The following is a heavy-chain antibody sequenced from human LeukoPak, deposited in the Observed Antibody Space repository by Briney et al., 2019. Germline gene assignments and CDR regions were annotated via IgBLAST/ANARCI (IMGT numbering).Heavy chain of an antibody. CDR2: IYYSGST. D-gene: IGHD4-23*01. V-gene: IGHV4-39*01. CDR1: GGSVSSTTYF. CDR3: ARHYRLRWQINWFDP. Sequence: SETLSLTCTVSGGSVSSTTYFWGWIRQPPGKGLEWIGSIYYSGSTYYNPSLKSRVTISVDTSKNQFSLKLSSLTAADTAVYYCARHYRLRWQINWFDPWGQGTLVTVSS. J-gene: IGHJ5*02.